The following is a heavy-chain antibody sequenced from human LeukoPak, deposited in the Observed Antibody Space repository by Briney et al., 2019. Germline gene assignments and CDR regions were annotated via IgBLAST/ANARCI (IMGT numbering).Heavy chain of an antibody. CDR3: ARDVVARPPPSFDY. D-gene: IGHD2-15*01. Sequence: GGSLRLSCAASAFTFSSYSMNWVRQAPGKGLEWVSSISSSSSYIYYADSVKGRFTISRDNAKNSLYLQMNSLRAEDTAVYYCARDVVARPPPSFDYWGQGTLVTVSS. CDR1: AFTFSSYS. CDR2: ISSSSSYI. J-gene: IGHJ4*02. V-gene: IGHV3-21*01.